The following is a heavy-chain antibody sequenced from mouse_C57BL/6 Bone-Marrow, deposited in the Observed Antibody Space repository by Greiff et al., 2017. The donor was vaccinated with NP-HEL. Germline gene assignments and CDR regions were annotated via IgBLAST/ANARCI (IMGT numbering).Heavy chain of an antibody. V-gene: IGHV1-50*01. CDR2: IDPSDSYT. CDR1: GYTFTSYW. J-gene: IGHJ3*01. D-gene: IGHD1-1*01. Sequence: QVQLQQSGAELVKPGASVKLSCKASGYTFTSYWMQWVKQRPGQGLEWIGEIDPSDSYTNYNQKFKGKATLTVDTSSSTAYMQLSSLTSEDSAVYYCARRNYYGSSPPFAYWGQGTLVTVSA. CDR3: ARRNYYGSSPPFAY.